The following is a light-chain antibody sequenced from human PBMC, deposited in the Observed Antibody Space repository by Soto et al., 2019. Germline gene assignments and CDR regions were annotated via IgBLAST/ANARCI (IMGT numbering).Light chain of an antibody. J-gene: IGKJ2*01. Sequence: AIQLTQSPSSLSASVGDRVTITCRASQGLSSNVAWHQQKPGEAPNLLIYDASSLQSGVPSRFSGSGSGTEFTLTISSLQPDDFATYYCQQYNSYLGSFGQGTKVDIK. CDR2: DAS. CDR3: QQYNSYLGS. V-gene: IGKV1-13*02. CDR1: QGLSSN.